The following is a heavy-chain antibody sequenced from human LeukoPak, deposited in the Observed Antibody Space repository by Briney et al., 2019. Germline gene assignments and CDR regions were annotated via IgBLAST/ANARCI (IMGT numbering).Heavy chain of an antibody. J-gene: IGHJ6*02. D-gene: IGHD1-14*01. CDR1: GYTFTSYY. Sequence: GASVKVSCKASGYTFTSYYMHWVRQAPGQGLEWMGGFDPEDGETIYAQKFQGRVTMTEDTSTDTAYMELSSLRSEDTAVYYCATPSSLTGDYYGMDVWGQGTTVTVSS. V-gene: IGHV1-24*01. CDR3: ATPSSLTGDYYGMDV. CDR2: FDPEDGET.